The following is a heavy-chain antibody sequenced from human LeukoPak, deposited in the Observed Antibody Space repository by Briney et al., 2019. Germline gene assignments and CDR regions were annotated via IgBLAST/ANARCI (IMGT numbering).Heavy chain of an antibody. J-gene: IGHJ4*02. D-gene: IGHD7-27*01. CDR2: MSPNSGDT. Sequence: ASVKVSCKASGYTSTSYDFNWVRQATGQRPEWTGWMSPNSGDTGYAQKFQDRVTMTRNTSISTAYMELSSLRSDDTAVYYCARGPPNWGYDYWGPGTLVTVSS. V-gene: IGHV1-8*01. CDR3: ARGPPNWGYDY. CDR1: GYTSTSYD.